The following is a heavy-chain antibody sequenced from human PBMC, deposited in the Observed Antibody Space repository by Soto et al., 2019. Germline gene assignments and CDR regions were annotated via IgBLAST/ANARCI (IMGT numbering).Heavy chain of an antibody. J-gene: IGHJ4*02. CDR3: ARHRQYYDTSGYQQRYFDY. CDR1: GCNHSRSPYY. CDR2: IYYSGTT. Sequence: SPALPLTCSGAGCNHSRSPYYCGWKHQPPGQGLEWLGTIYYSGTTSYNPSLKSRVIISVDTSNNPLFLKLRSVTAADTAVYYCARHRQYYDTSGYQQRYFDYWGQGNQVSVSS. V-gene: IGHV4-39*01. D-gene: IGHD3-22*01.